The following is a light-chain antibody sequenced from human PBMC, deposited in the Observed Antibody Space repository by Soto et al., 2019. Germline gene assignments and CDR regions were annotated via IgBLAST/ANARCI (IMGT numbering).Light chain of an antibody. CDR3: QQSHSSPLS. CDR1: QSIRRN. V-gene: IGKV1-39*01. Sequence: IQMTQSPSSLSASVGDRVTITCRASQSIRRNLNWYQQKPGKAPELLIYTASNLQSGVPSRFSGSGSGTEFALTISSLQPEDSAVYYCQQSHSSPLSFGGGTKVEFK. CDR2: TAS. J-gene: IGKJ4*01.